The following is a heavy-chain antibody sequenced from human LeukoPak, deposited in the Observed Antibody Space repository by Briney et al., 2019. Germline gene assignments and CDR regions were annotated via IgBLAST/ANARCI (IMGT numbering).Heavy chain of an antibody. Sequence: GGSLRLSCAASGFTFSSYAMNWVRQAPGKGLEWGSAISGSGDSTYYADSVKGRFTISRDNSKNTLYLQMNSLRAEDTAVYYCASAIVGTTTDYWGQGTLVTVSS. CDR3: ASAIVGTTTDY. J-gene: IGHJ4*02. CDR2: ISGSGDST. V-gene: IGHV3-23*01. CDR1: GFTFSSYA. D-gene: IGHD1-26*01.